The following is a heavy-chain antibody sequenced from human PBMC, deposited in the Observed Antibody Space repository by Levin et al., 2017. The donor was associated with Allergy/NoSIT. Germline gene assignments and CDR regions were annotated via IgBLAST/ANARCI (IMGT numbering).Heavy chain of an antibody. V-gene: IGHV1-2*02. J-gene: IGHJ4*02. CDR3: ASGRYCSTTSCRSFDW. CDR2: INSNSGDT. D-gene: IGHD2-2*01. CDR1: GFNMNVYF. Sequence: ASVKVSCTTSGFNMNVYFIHWVRQAPGQGLEWMGRINSNSGDTSYAQKFQGRVTMTWDTSISTASMELRSLTSDDTALYFCASGRYCSTTSCRSFDWWGQGTLVTVSS.